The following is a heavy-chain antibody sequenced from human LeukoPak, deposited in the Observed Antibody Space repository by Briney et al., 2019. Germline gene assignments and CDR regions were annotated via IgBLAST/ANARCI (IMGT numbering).Heavy chain of an antibody. V-gene: IGHV1-8*03. Sequence: ASVKVSCKASGYTFTSYDINWVRQATGQGLEWMGWVNPNSGNTGYAQKFQGRVTITRNTSISTAYMELSSLRSEDTAVYYCAKGGVWAGTRYYYYMDVWGKGTTVTVSS. J-gene: IGHJ6*03. D-gene: IGHD6-19*01. CDR3: AKGGVWAGTRYYYYMDV. CDR1: GYTFTSYD. CDR2: VNPNSGNT.